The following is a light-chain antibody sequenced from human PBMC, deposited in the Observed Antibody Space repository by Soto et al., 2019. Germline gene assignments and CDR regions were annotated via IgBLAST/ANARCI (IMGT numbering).Light chain of an antibody. Sequence: QSVLTQPASVFGSPGQSITISCTGTSRDVVGYNYVSWYQQPPGKAPKFMIYDVSNRPSGVSNRFSGSKSGNTASLTISGLQAEDEADYYCCSYTTSNTRQIVFGTGTKVTVL. J-gene: IGLJ1*01. CDR2: DVS. CDR1: SRDVVGYNY. CDR3: CSYTTSNTRQIV. V-gene: IGLV2-14*01.